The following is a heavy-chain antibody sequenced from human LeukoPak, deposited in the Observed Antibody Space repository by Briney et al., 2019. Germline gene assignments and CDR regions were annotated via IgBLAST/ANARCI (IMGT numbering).Heavy chain of an antibody. D-gene: IGHD2-15*01. CDR2: ILYDESDK. J-gene: IGHJ6*02. Sequence: GGSLRLSCAAAGFTFSNYGMHWVRQAPGKGLEWVAVILYDESDKYYADSVKGRFTISRDNSKNTLYLQMNSLRPEDTAVYYCAKGVVAATNAAYYGMDVWGQGTTVTVSS. CDR1: GFTFSNYG. CDR3: AKGVVAATNAAYYGMDV. V-gene: IGHV3-30*18.